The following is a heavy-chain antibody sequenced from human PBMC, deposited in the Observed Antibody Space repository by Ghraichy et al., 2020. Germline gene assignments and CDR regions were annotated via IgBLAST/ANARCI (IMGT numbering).Heavy chain of an antibody. CDR1: GGSISSGGYS. V-gene: IGHV4-30-2*01. Sequence: SETLSLTCAVSGGSISSGGYSWSWIRQPPGKGLEWIGYIYHSGSTYYNPSLKSRVTISVDRSKSQFSLKLTSVTAADTALYYCARVKGYCSGGSCYFDPWGQGTLVTVSS. J-gene: IGHJ5*02. CDR3: ARVKGYCSGGSCYFDP. CDR2: IYHSGST. D-gene: IGHD2-15*01.